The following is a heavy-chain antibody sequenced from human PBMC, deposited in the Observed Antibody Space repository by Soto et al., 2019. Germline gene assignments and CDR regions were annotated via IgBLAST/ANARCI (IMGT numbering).Heavy chain of an antibody. V-gene: IGHV3-30*03. CDR3: ARGYDFWSGYYYPYGMDV. CDR2: LSYDGSNK. J-gene: IGHJ6*02. D-gene: IGHD3-3*01. CDR1: GFTFSSYG. Sequence: PGGSLRLSCAASGFTFSSYGMHWVRQAPGKGLEWVAFLSYDGSNKYYSDTVKGRFTISRDNSKNTLYLQMNSLRAEDTAVYYCARGYDFWSGYYYPYGMDVWGQGTTVTVS.